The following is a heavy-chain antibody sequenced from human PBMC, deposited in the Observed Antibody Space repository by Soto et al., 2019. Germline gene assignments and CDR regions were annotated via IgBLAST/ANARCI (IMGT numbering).Heavy chain of an antibody. J-gene: IGHJ6*02. CDR1: GFSVSYNS. CDR2: IYSGGST. D-gene: IGHD3-9*01. V-gene: IGHV3-53*02. CDR3: ARDAVYSDILTGSPRGHGMDV. Sequence: EVQLVETGGGLIQPGGSLRLSCEVTGFSVSYNSMTWVRQAPGEGLEWVSVIYSGGSTYYADSVNGRFTISRDASKKMVYLQMNSLRPEDTAVYYCARDAVYSDILTGSPRGHGMDVWGQGTTVTVSS.